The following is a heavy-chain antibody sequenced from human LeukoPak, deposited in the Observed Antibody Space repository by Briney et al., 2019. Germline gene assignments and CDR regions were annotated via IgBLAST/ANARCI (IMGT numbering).Heavy chain of an antibody. J-gene: IGHJ5*02. Sequence: GGSLRLSCAASGFTFSGSAIHWVRQSSGKGLEWVGQIDKKDKGYATATAYAASVKGRFTISRGDSINTAYLQMKSLKTEDTALYYCTRDSGTYNWFDPWGQGTLVTVSS. V-gene: IGHV3-73*01. CDR1: GFTFSGSA. CDR3: TRDSGTYNWFDP. CDR2: IDKKDKGYATAT. D-gene: IGHD1-26*01.